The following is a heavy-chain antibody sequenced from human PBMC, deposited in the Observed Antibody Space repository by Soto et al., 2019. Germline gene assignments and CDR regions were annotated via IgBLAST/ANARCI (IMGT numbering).Heavy chain of an antibody. Sequence: ASVKVSCKASGYTFTGYYMHWVRQAPGQGLEWMGWINPNSGGTNYAQKFQGRVTMTRDTSISTAYMELSRLRSDDTAVYYCTNGRHSSGWYGFDYGGQGTMVTVSS. D-gene: IGHD6-19*01. CDR3: TNGRHSSGWYGFDY. V-gene: IGHV1-2*02. CDR1: GYTFTGYY. J-gene: IGHJ4*02. CDR2: INPNSGGT.